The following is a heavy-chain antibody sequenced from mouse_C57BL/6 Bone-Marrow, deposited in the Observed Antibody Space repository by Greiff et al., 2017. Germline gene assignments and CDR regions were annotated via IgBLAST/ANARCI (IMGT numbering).Heavy chain of an antibody. J-gene: IGHJ4*01. CDR2: IYPGSGST. CDR1: GYTFTSYW. Sequence: VQLQQPGAALVKPGASVKMSCKASGYTFTSYWITWVKQRPGQGLEWIGDIYPGSGSTNYNEKFKSKATLTVDTSSSTAYMQLSSLTSEDSAVYYCAREGAYVYAMDYWGQGTSVTVSS. CDR3: AREGAYVYAMDY. V-gene: IGHV1-55*01. D-gene: IGHD6-5*01.